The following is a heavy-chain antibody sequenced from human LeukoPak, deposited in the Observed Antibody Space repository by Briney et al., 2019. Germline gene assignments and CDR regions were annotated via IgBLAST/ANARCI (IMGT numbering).Heavy chain of an antibody. D-gene: IGHD3-9*01. CDR3: AREGNYDILTGYSRGYFDL. CDR2: IYYSGST. Sequence: SETLSLTCTVSGGSISSYYWSWIRQPPGKGLEWIGYIYYSGSTNYNPSLKSRVTISVDTSKNQFSLKLSSVTAADTAVYYCAREGNYDILTGYSRGYFDLWGRGTLVTVSS. V-gene: IGHV4-59*01. CDR1: GGSISSYY. J-gene: IGHJ2*01.